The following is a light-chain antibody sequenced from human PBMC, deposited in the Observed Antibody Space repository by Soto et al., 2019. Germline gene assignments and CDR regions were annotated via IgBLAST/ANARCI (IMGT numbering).Light chain of an antibody. CDR3: QSYDCTNQV. CDR1: SGSIASSY. Sequence: NFMLTQPHSVSESPGKTVTISCTGTSGSIASSYVKWHQQRPGSAPTTVIYEYNQGPSRVPVRFSGSIDSSSNSASLTISGLKTEDEADCYRQSYDCTNQVFGGGTKLTVL. CDR2: EYN. V-gene: IGLV6-57*02. J-gene: IGLJ3*02.